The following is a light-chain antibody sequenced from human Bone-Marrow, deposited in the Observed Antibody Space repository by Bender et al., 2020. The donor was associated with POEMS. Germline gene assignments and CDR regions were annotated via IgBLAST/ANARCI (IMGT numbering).Light chain of an antibody. CDR1: SSDVGGYDY. Sequence: QSALTQPPSASGSPGQSVTISCTGTSSDVGGYDYGSWYQQHPGKPPKLMIYEVSKRPSGVPDRFSGSKSGNTASLTVSGLQAEDEAEYYCSSYAGSKNLVFGGGTKLTVL. J-gene: IGLJ2*01. CDR3: SSYAGSKNLV. CDR2: EVS. V-gene: IGLV2-8*01.